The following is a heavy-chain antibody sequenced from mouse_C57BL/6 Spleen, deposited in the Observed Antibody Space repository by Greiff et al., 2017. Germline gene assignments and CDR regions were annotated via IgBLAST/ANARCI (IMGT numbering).Heavy chain of an antibody. V-gene: IGHV10-1*01. CDR3: VRHPDLSGAY. Sequence: DVHLVESGGGLVQPKGSLKLSCAASGFSFNTYAMNWVRQAPGKGLEWVARIRSKSNNYATYYADSVKDRFTISRDDSESMLYLQMNNLKTEDTAMYYCVRHPDLSGAYWGQGTLVTVSA. CDR1: GFSFNTYA. D-gene: IGHD3-1*01. J-gene: IGHJ3*01. CDR2: IRSKSNNYAT.